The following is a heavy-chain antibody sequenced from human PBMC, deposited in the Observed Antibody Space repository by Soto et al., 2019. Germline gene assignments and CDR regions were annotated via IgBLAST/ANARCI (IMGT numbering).Heavy chain of an antibody. D-gene: IGHD4-4*01. V-gene: IGHV3-23*01. CDR3: AKYARVRLTTGFDY. CDR1: GFSFSNYG. Sequence: QPGGSLRLSCAASGFSFSNYGMSWVRQAPGKGLEWVSSLSGSGGSTYYADSVKGRFTVSRDNSKNTLYLQMTNLRAEDTAIFYCAKYARVRLTTGFDYWGQGTLVTVSS. CDR2: LSGSGGST. J-gene: IGHJ4*02.